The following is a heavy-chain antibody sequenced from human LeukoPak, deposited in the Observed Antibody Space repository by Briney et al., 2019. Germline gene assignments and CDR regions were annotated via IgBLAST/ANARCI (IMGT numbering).Heavy chain of an antibody. CDR2: ISYDGSNK. D-gene: IGHD3-10*01. J-gene: IGHJ4*02. V-gene: IGHV3-30*18. CDR1: GFTFSSYG. CDR3: AKGDVLLWFGELLSVDY. Sequence: GGSLRLSCAASGFTFSSYGMHWVRQAPGKGLEWVAVISYDGSNKYYADSVKGRFTISRDNSKNTLYLQMNSLRAEDTAVYYCAKGDVLLWFGELLSVDYWGQGTLVTVSS.